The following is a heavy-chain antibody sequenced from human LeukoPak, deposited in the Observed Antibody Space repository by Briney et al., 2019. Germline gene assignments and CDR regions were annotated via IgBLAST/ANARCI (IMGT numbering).Heavy chain of an antibody. D-gene: IGHD3-16*01. V-gene: IGHV3-23*01. CDR2: IGGTGVRT. Sequence: PGGSLRLSCASSGFTFSSYAMSWVRQAPGKGLEWVSTIGGTGVRTYYADSVKGRFTISRDNSKNTLYLQINSLRAEDTAVYFCAKDRLGGPYFFHYWGQGPLVTVSS. CDR3: AKDRLGGPYFFHY. CDR1: GFTFSSYA. J-gene: IGHJ4*02.